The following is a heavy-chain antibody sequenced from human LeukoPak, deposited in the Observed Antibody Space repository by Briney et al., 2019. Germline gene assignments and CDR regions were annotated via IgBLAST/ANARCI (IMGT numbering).Heavy chain of an antibody. CDR2: IYPADSDT. V-gene: IGHV5-51*01. CDR3: ARQSRDGSNTRGYFFDY. CDR1: GYIFTNYW. D-gene: IGHD3-10*01. Sequence: GQLLKISCQVSGYIFTNYWIGWVRQMPGKGLESMGIIYPADSDTTYTTSSQGHVAISVDKHISPVYLHWSSLKASDTAIYYCARQSRDGSNTRGYFFDYWGQGTLVTVSS. J-gene: IGHJ4*02.